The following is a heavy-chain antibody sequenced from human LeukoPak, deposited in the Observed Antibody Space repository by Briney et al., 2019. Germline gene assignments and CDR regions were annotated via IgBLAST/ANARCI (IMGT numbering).Heavy chain of an antibody. Sequence: GGSLRLSCAASGFTFSSYAMSWVRHAPGEGLEWVSAISGSGGSTYYADSVKGRFTISRDNSKNTLYLQMNSLRAEETAVYYCAKYGSGMGLDYWGQGTLVTVSS. J-gene: IGHJ4*02. CDR2: ISGSGGST. V-gene: IGHV3-23*01. D-gene: IGHD3-10*01. CDR3: AKYGSGMGLDY. CDR1: GFTFSSYA.